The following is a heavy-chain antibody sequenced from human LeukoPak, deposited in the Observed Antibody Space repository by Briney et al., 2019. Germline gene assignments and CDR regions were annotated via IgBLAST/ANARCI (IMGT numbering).Heavy chain of an antibody. CDR1: GYTFTCYY. CDR3: ARVITIFGVVPGDY. V-gene: IGHV1-2*02. CDR2: INPNSGGT. D-gene: IGHD3-3*01. J-gene: IGHJ4*02. Sequence: GASVKVSCKASGYTFTCYYMHWVRQAPGQGLEWMGWINPNSGGTNYAQKFQGRVTMTRDTSISTAYMELSRLRSDDTAVYYCARVITIFGVVPGDYWGQGTLVTVSS.